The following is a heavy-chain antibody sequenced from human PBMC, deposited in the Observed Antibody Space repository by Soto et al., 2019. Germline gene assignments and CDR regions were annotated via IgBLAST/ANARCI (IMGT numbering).Heavy chain of an antibody. J-gene: IGHJ4*02. D-gene: IGHD3-10*01. CDR3: VGGQYYFDY. CDR1: GFPFSSYG. V-gene: IGHV3-30*03. CDR2: ISYDGSNK. Sequence: QVQLVESGGGGVQPGRSLRLSCAASGFPFSSYGRHWVREAPGKGLEWVAVISYDGSNKYYADSVKGRFTISRDNSASTLYLQMNSLRPEDTALYYCVGGQYYFDYRGQGTLVTVSP.